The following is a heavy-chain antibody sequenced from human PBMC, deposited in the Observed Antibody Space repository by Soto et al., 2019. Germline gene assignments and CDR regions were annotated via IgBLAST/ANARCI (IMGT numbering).Heavy chain of an antibody. CDR3: ARDRSHCSGGSCYSNPYYYYGMDV. CDR2: ISYDGSNK. J-gene: IGHJ6*02. V-gene: IGHV3-30-3*01. Sequence: QVQLVESGGGVVQPGRSLRLSCAASGFTFSSYAMHWVRQAPGKGLEWVAVISYDGSNKYYADSVKGRFTISRDNSKNTLYLQMNSLRAEETAVYYCARDRSHCSGGSCYSNPYYYYGMDVWGQGTTVTVSS. D-gene: IGHD2-15*01. CDR1: GFTFSSYA.